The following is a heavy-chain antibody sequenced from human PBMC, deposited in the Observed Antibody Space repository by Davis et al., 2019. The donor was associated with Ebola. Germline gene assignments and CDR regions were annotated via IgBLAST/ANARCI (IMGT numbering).Heavy chain of an antibody. CDR1: GGSISSSSYY. D-gene: IGHD5-12*01. J-gene: IGHJ6*04. Sequence: GSLRLSCTVSGGSISSSSYYCGWIRQPPGKGLEWIGCIYYSGSTNYNPSLKSRVTISIDTSKNQFSLKLSSVTAADTAVYYCAKRGTSGYFHYYGMDVWGKGTTVTVSS. CDR2: IYYSGST. CDR3: AKRGTSGYFHYYGMDV. V-gene: IGHV4-61*05.